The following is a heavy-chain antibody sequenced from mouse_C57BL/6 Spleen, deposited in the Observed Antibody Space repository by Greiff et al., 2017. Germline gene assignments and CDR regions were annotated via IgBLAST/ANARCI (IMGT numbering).Heavy chain of an antibody. CDR1: GFNIKDDY. CDR2: IDPENGDT. Sequence: EVKLQQSGAELVRPGASVKLSCTASGFNIKDDYMHWVKQRPEQGLEWIGWIDPENGDTEYASKFQGKATITADTSSNTAYLQLSSLTSEDTAVYYCTFIYYDYVPFAYWGQGTLVTVSA. CDR3: TFIYYDYVPFAY. V-gene: IGHV14-4*01. J-gene: IGHJ3*01. D-gene: IGHD2-4*01.